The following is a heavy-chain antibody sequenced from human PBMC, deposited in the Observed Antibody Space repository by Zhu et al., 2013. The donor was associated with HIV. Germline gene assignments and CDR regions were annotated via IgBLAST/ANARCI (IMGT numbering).Heavy chain of an antibody. CDR2: INHRGNS. Sequence: QVQLQESGPGLVKPSETLSLTCGVNGGPFSSYVWSWIRQSPGKGLEWIGEINHRGNSNYNPSLESRVTMSVDTSRNQFSLNLFSVTAADTAVYYCARGGRQHLVDGYNWLDPWDQGALVTVSS. D-gene: IGHD2-2*01. CDR1: GGPFSSYV. V-gene: IGHV4-34*10. J-gene: IGHJ5*02. CDR3: ARGGRQHLVDGYNWLDP.